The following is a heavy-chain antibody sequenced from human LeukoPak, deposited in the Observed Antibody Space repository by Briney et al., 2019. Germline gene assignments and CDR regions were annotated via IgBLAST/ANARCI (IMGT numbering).Heavy chain of an antibody. Sequence: PWGSLRLSCAASGFTFSSYAMSWVRQAPGKGLEWVSDITGSGDDTDYADSVKGRFTISRDNSKNTLYLQMNSLRAEDTAVYYCARGLLTSPFDYWGQGTLVTVSS. CDR1: GFTFSSYA. CDR2: ITGSGDDT. CDR3: ARGLLTSPFDY. V-gene: IGHV3-23*01. D-gene: IGHD2-21*02. J-gene: IGHJ4*02.